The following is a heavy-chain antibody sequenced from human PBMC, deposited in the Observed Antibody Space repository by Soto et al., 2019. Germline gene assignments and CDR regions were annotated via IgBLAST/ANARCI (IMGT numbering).Heavy chain of an antibody. CDR1: GFTFSSYA. Sequence: QVQLVESGGGVVQPGRSLRLSCAASGFTFSSYAMHWVRQAPGKGLEWVAVISYDGSNKYYADSVKGRFTISRDNSKNTLYLQMNSLRAEDTAVYYGARGGLGIAVAGTGYWGQGTLVTVSS. V-gene: IGHV3-30-3*01. J-gene: IGHJ4*02. D-gene: IGHD6-19*01. CDR2: ISYDGSNK. CDR3: ARGGLGIAVAGTGY.